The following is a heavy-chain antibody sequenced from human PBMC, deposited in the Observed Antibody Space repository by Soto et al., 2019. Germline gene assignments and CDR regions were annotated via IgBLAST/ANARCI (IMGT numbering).Heavy chain of an antibody. Sequence: QVQVVQSGAEVKKPGASVKISCKASGYSFTTYAMHWVHQAPGQRLEWMAWINGGNGNTKYSQKFQDRVTITRDTSANIAYMELSSLRSEDSAVYYCARGKGMEENYYYHGMDVWGQGTTVSVSS. J-gene: IGHJ6*02. D-gene: IGHD1-1*01. CDR3: ARGKGMEENYYYHGMDV. CDR1: GYSFTTYA. CDR2: INGGNGNT. V-gene: IGHV1-3*01.